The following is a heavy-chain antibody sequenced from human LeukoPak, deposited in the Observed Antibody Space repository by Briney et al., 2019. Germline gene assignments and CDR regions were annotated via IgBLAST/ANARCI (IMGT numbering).Heavy chain of an antibody. CDR2: IDYRGST. Sequence: SETLSLTCTVSGDSISTYYWSWIRQPPGKGLEWIAYIDYRGSTTYNPSLRSRVTISVDTSRNQFSLKLYSVTAADTAVYYCARSRSGYSYDHAAFEIWGQGTLVTVSS. CDR1: GDSISTYY. D-gene: IGHD5-18*01. J-gene: IGHJ4*02. CDR3: ARSRSGYSYDHAAFEI. V-gene: IGHV4-59*01.